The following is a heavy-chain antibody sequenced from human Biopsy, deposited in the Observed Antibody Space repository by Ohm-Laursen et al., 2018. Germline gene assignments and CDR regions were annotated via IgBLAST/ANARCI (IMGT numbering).Heavy chain of an antibody. V-gene: IGHV4-39*07. Sequence: SGTLSLTCTVTGGSISRSSYYWDWIRQPPGKGLEWIGSIYYSGSTYYNPSLKSRVTISADRSKNQFSLRLNSVTAADTAVYYCARATNSTGWPYYYFYGMDVWGQGTTVTVSS. CDR2: IYYSGST. J-gene: IGHJ6*02. CDR3: ARATNSTGWPYYYFYGMDV. CDR1: GGSISRSSYY. D-gene: IGHD2/OR15-2a*01.